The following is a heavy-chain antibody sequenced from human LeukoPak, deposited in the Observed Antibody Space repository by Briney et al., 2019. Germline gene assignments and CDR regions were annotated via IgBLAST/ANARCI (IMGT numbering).Heavy chain of an antibody. V-gene: IGHV4-34*01. Sequence: SETLSLTCAVYGDSFSGYYWSRIRQPPGKGLEWIGEINHSGSTNYNPSLKSRVTISVDTSKNQFSLKLSSVTAADTAVYYCARGRIAAAGIAGWFDPWGQGTLVTVSS. J-gene: IGHJ5*02. D-gene: IGHD6-13*01. CDR2: INHSGST. CDR3: ARGRIAAAGIAGWFDP. CDR1: GDSFSGYY.